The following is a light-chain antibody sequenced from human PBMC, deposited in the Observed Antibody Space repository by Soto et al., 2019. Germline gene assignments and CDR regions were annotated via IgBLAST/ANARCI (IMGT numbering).Light chain of an antibody. CDR2: GND. CDR3: SAWEDSRNGVV. CDR1: TSNIGINS. V-gene: IGLV1-44*01. Sequence: QPVLTQPPSASTTPGQRVTISCSGSTSNIGINSVNWYQQLPGTDPTLLIYGNDQLPSGVPERFSGCKYGASASLVISGLQSEDEADYYCSAWEDSRNGVVFGGGTQLTVL. J-gene: IGLJ3*02.